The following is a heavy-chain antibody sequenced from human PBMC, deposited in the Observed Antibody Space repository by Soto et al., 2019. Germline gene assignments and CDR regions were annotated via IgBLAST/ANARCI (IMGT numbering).Heavy chain of an antibody. CDR3: ARLGYSGSGSS. J-gene: IGHJ5*02. CDR1: GGSISSSSYY. Sequence: TLSLTCTVAGGSISSSSYYWGWIRQPPGKGLEWIGSIYYSGSTYYNPSLKSRVTISVDTSTNQFSLKLSSVTAADTAVYYCARLGYSGSGSSWGQGTLVTVSS. V-gene: IGHV4-39*01. D-gene: IGHD3-10*01. CDR2: IYYSGST.